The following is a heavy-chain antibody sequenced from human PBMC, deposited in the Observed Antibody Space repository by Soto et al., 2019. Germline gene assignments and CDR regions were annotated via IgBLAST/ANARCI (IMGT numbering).Heavy chain of an antibody. CDR2: ISSSSSTI. CDR3: ARVELAYCGGDCYSGWFDP. Sequence: GSLRLSCAASGFTFSSYSMNCVRQAPGKGLEWVSYISSSSSTIYYADSVKGRFTISRDNAKNSLYLQMNSLRDEDTAVYSCARVELAYCGGDCYSGWFDPWGQGT. J-gene: IGHJ5*02. V-gene: IGHV3-48*02. CDR1: GFTFSSYS. D-gene: IGHD2-21*02.